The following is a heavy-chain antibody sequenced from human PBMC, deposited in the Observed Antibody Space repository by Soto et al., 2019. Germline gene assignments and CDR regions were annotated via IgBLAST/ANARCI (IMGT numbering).Heavy chain of an antibody. J-gene: IGHJ4*02. V-gene: IGHV4-61*01. Sequence: PSETLSLTCTVSGGSVSSGSYYWSWIRQPPGKGLEWIGYIYYSGSTNYNPSLKSRVTISVDTSKNQFSLKLSSVTAADTAVYYCARDLVVGATGYFDYWGQGTLVTVSS. CDR2: IYYSGST. D-gene: IGHD1-26*01. CDR3: ARDLVVGATGYFDY. CDR1: GGSVSSGSYY.